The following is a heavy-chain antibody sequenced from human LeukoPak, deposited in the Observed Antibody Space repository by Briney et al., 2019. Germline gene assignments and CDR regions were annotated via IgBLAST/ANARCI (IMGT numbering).Heavy chain of an antibody. J-gene: IGHJ4*02. CDR2: IYYSGST. V-gene: IGHV4-59*08. Sequence: SETLSLTCTVSGGSISSSYWSWIRQPPGKGLEWIGYIYYSGSTNYNPSFKSRVAISVDTSKNQFSLKLSSVTAADTAVYYCATWGVAVTGTFDYWGQGTLVTVST. CDR1: GGSISSSY. CDR3: ATWGVAVTGTFDY. D-gene: IGHD6-19*01.